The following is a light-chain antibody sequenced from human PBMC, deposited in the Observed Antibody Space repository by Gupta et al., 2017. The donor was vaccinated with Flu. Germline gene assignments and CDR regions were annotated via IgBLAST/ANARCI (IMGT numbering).Light chain of an antibody. CDR1: QSVSSF. Sequence: PVTLSLSPGERATLSCRASQSVSSFLAWYQQKPGQAPRLLIYDASNRATGIPARFSGSGSGTDFTLTISSLEPEDFAVYYCQQRSNWPLTFGGGTKVEIK. CDR3: QQRSNWPLT. CDR2: DAS. J-gene: IGKJ4*01. V-gene: IGKV3-11*01.